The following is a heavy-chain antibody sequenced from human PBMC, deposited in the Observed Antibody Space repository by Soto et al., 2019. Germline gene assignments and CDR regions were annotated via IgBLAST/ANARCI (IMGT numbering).Heavy chain of an antibody. D-gene: IGHD5-12*01. CDR1: GGTFSSYA. Sequence: ASVKVSCKASGGTFSSYAISWVLQAPGQGLEWMGGIIPIFGTANYAQKFQGRVTITADKSTSTAYMELSSLRSEDTAVYYCARTREMATIQLLYYFDYWGQGTLVTVSS. CDR3: ARTREMATIQLLYYFDY. CDR2: IIPIFGTA. V-gene: IGHV1-69*06. J-gene: IGHJ4*02.